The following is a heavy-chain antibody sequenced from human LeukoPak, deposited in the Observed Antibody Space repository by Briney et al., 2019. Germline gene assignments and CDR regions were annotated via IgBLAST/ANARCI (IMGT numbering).Heavy chain of an antibody. CDR3: ARGAYYDSSGYYYGDDAFDI. J-gene: IGHJ3*02. D-gene: IGHD3-22*01. V-gene: IGHV3-21*01. Sequence: GRSLRLSCAASGFTFSSYSMNWVRQAPGKGLEWVSSISSSSSYIYYADSVKGRFTISRDNAKNSLYLQMNSLRAEDTAVYYCARGAYYDSSGYYYGDDAFDIWGQGTMVTVSS. CDR1: GFTFSSYS. CDR2: ISSSSSYI.